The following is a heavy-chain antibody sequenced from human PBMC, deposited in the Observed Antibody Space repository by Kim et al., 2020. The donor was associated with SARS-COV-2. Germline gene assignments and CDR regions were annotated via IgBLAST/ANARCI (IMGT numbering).Heavy chain of an antibody. J-gene: IGHJ4*02. V-gene: IGHV6-1*01. Sequence: SHTLSLTCAISGDIVSSNSAAWNWIRQSPSRGLEWLGRTYYRSKWYNDYAVSVKSPITINPDTTKNQFSRQLNSVTPEDTAVYYCARQYYGSGSYYSDYWGQGTLVTGSS. CDR1: GDIVSSNSAA. CDR2: TYYRSKWYN. D-gene: IGHD3-10*01. CDR3: ARQYYGSGSYYSDY.